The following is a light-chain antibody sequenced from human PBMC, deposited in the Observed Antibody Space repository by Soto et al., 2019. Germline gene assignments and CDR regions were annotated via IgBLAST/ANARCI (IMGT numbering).Light chain of an antibody. V-gene: IGLV1-40*01. J-gene: IGLJ2*01. Sequence: QSALTQPPSVSGAPGQRVTISCTGSSSNIGAGYDVHWYQQLPGTAPKLLIYGNSSRPSGVPDRVSGSKSGTSASLAITGLQAEDEADYYCQSYDSSPSGSRVFGGGTKLTVL. CDR3: QSYDSSPSGSRV. CDR2: GNS. CDR1: SSNIGAGYD.